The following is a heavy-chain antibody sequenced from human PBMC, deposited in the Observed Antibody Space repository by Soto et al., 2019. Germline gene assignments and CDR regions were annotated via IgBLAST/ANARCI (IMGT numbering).Heavy chain of an antibody. D-gene: IGHD2-15*01. Sequence: SVKVSCKASGGTFSSYAISWVRQAPGQGLEWMGGIIPIFGTTNYAQKFQGRVTITADESTSTAYMELSSLRSEDTAVYYCARDVLRGYCSGGSCYNFDYWGQGTLVTVSS. V-gene: IGHV1-69*13. CDR3: ARDVLRGYCSGGSCYNFDY. CDR1: GGTFSSYA. CDR2: IIPIFGTT. J-gene: IGHJ4*02.